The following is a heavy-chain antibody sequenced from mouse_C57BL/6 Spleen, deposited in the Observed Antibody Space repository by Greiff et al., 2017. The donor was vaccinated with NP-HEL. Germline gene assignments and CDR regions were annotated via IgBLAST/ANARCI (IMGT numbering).Heavy chain of an antibody. CDR3: ARKGSGYAMDY. D-gene: IGHD1-1*01. J-gene: IGHJ4*01. CDR2: INPYNGGT. Sequence: EVQLQQSGPVLVKPGASVKMSCKASGYTFTDYYMNWVKQSHGKSLEWIGVINPYNGGTSYNQKFKGKATLTVDKSSSTAYMGLNSLTSEDSAVYYCARKGSGYAMDYWGQGTSVTVSS. V-gene: IGHV1-19*01. CDR1: GYTFTDYY.